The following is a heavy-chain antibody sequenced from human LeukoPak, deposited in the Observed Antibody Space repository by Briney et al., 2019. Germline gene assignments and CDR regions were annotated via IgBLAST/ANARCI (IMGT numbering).Heavy chain of an antibody. CDR3: AKGEKTRPFGGVIDY. Sequence: PGGSLRLSCAASGLIFKDAWMTWVRQAPGRGLEWVGRIKSKTDGASIDYAAPVKGRFTISRDDSKDTLYLQMDGLKADDTAVYYCAKGEKTRPFGGVIDYWGQGTLVTVSS. CDR1: GLIFKDAW. J-gene: IGHJ4*02. D-gene: IGHD3-16*02. V-gene: IGHV3-15*07. CDR2: IKSKTDGASI.